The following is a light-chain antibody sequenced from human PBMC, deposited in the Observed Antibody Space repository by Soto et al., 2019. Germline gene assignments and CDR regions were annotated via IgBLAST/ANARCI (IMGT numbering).Light chain of an antibody. J-gene: IGKJ4*01. CDR1: QTVSRY. V-gene: IGKV3-11*01. Sequence: VLTQSPATLSLSPGARATLSCRASQTVSRYLAWYQHKPGQAPRLLIHDASSRATGSPARFNGRGSGTDYTITISSPEPEHFAIYYCHQRSTCPLFTFGGGTKVEI. CDR3: HQRSTCPLFT. CDR2: DAS.